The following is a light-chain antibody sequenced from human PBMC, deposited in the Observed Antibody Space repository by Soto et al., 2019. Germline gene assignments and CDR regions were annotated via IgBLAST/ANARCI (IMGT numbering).Light chain of an antibody. CDR1: SSDVGSYNL. Sequence: QSALTQPASVSGSPGQSITISCTGTSSDVGSYNLVSWYQQHPGKAPKLMIYEGSKRPSGVSNRFSGSKSGNTASLTISGLQAEYEADYHCCSYAGSSTWVFGGGTKLT. CDR2: EGS. V-gene: IGLV2-23*01. J-gene: IGLJ3*02. CDR3: CSYAGSSTWV.